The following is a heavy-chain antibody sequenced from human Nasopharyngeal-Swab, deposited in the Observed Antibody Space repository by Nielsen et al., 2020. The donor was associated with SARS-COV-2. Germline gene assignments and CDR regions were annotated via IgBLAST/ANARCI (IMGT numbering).Heavy chain of an antibody. CDR2: INHSGST. CDR1: GGSFSGYY. CDR3: ARDHIVVVPAVEETIYYYYGMDV. J-gene: IGHJ6*02. Sequence: SETLSLTCAVYGGSFSGYYWSWIRQPPGKGLKWIGEINHSGSTNYNPSLKSRVTISVDTSKNQFSLKLSSVTAADTAVYYCARDHIVVVPAVEETIYYYYGMDVWGQGTTVTVSS. D-gene: IGHD2-2*01. V-gene: IGHV4-34*01.